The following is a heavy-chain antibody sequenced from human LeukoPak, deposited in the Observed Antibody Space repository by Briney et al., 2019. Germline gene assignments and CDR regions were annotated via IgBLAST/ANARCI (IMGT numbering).Heavy chain of an antibody. CDR3: ARGPSGYSILGQ. CDR2: IYYSGST. V-gene: IGHV4-30-4*01. CDR1: GGSISSGDYY. D-gene: IGHD3-22*01. Sequence: TPSQTLSLTCTVSGGSISSGDYYWSWIRQPPGKGLEWIGYIYYSGSTYYNPSLKSRVTISVDKSENQFSLNLTSVTAADTAVYFCARGPSGYSILGQWGQGILVTVSS. J-gene: IGHJ4*02.